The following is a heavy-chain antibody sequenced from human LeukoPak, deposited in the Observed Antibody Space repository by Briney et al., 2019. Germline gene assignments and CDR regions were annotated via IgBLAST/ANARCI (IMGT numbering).Heavy chain of an antibody. CDR1: GGSISSSSYY. D-gene: IGHD2-2*02. CDR3: ARGRYCSSTSCYTPYYYYYYGMDV. CDR2: INHSGST. J-gene: IGHJ6*02. Sequence: SETLSLTCTVSGGSISSSSYYWGWIRQPPGKGLEWIGEINHSGSTNYNPSLKSRVTISVDTSKNQFSLKLSSVTAADTAVYYCARGRYCSSTSCYTPYYYYYYGMDVWGQGTTVTVSS. V-gene: IGHV4-39*07.